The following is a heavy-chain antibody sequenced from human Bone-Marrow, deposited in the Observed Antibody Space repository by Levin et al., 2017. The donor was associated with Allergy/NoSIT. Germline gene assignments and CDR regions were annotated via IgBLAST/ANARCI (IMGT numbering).Heavy chain of an antibody. CDR1: GGSISSGDYY. V-gene: IGHV4-30-4*01. CDR3: AQGGADFDWLYYFNY. J-gene: IGHJ4*02. CDR2: IYYSGST. D-gene: IGHD3-9*01. Sequence: SETLSLTCTVSGGSISSGDYYWSWIRQSPGKGLEWIGYIYYSGSTYYNPSLKSRVTMSVDTSKTQCSLKLSPVTAADTAVYYCAQGGADFDWLYYFNYWGQGALVTVSS.